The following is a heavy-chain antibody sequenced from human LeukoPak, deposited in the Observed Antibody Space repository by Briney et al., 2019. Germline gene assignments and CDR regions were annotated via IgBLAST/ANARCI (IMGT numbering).Heavy chain of an antibody. J-gene: IGHJ4*02. V-gene: IGHV6-1*01. CDR3: ARGKEQLIL. Sequence: SQTLSLTCAISGDSVSSNSAAWNWIRQSPSRGLEWLGRAYYRSKWYSEYAVSVRGRITINPDTSKNQFSLQLNSVTPDDTAIYYCARGKEQLILWGQGALVTVSS. CDR2: AYYRSKWYS. CDR1: GDSVSSNSAA. D-gene: IGHD6-6*01.